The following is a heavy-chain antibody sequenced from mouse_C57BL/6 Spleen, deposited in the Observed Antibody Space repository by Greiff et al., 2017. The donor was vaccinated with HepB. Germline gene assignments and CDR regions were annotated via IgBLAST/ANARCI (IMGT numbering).Heavy chain of an antibody. Sequence: VQLKQSGAELVRPGASVKLSCTASGFNIKDDYMHWVKQRPEQGLEWIGWIDPENGDTEYASKFQGKATITADTSSNTAYLQLSSLTSEDTAVYYCTTPAQATAMDYWGQGTSVTVSS. D-gene: IGHD3-2*02. CDR1: GFNIKDDY. V-gene: IGHV14-4*01. J-gene: IGHJ4*01. CDR3: TTPAQATAMDY. CDR2: IDPENGDT.